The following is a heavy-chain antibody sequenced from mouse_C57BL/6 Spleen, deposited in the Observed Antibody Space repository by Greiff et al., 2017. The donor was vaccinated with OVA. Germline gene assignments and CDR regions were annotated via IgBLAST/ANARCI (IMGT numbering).Heavy chain of an antibody. V-gene: IGHV1-64*01. D-gene: IGHD2-5*01. CDR1: GYTFTSYW. CDR2: IHPNSGST. J-gene: IGHJ3*01. Sequence: VKLQQPGAELVKPGASVKLSCKASGYTFTSYWMHCVKQRPGQGLEWIGMIHPNSGSTNYNEKFKSKATLTVDKSSSTAYMQLSSLTSEDSAVYYCVAYYSNYGFAYWGQGTLVTVSA. CDR3: VAYYSNYGFAY.